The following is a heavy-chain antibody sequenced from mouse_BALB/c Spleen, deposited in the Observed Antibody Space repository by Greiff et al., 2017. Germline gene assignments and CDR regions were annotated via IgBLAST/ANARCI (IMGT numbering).Heavy chain of an antibody. Sequence: EVQVVESGGGLVKPGGSLKLSCAASGFAFSSYDMSWVRQTPEKRLEWVAYISSGGGSTYYPDTVKGRFTISRDNAKNTLYLQMSSLKSEDTAMYYCARQDYAMDYWGQGTSVTVSS. CDR1: GFAFSSYD. CDR3: ARQDYAMDY. J-gene: IGHJ4*01. V-gene: IGHV5-12-1*01. CDR2: ISSGGGST.